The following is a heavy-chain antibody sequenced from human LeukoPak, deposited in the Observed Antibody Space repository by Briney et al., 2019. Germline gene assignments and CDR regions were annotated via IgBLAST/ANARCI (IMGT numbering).Heavy chain of an antibody. CDR2: IRSRAYGETT. CDR3: TRDANYDSSGYSPYYYYYYMDV. Sequence: GGSLRLSCTASGFTFGDYAMSWVRQAPGKGLEWGGFIRSRAYGETTEYAASVKGRFTISRDDSKSIAYLQVNSLKTEDTAVYYCTRDANYDSSGYSPYYYYYYMDVWGKGTTVTVSS. D-gene: IGHD3-22*01. CDR1: GFTFGDYA. J-gene: IGHJ6*03. V-gene: IGHV3-49*04.